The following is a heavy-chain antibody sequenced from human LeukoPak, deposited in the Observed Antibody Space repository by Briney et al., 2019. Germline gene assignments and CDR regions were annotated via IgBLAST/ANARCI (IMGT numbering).Heavy chain of an antibody. V-gene: IGHV3-66*01. CDR3: ARVIVGAAYDAFDI. CDR1: GFAVSGNY. J-gene: IGHJ3*02. D-gene: IGHD1-26*01. CDR2: IYSGGNT. Sequence: GGSLRLSCAASGFAVSGNYMSWVRQAPGKGLEWVSAIYSGGNTYYADSVKGRFTISRDNSKNTLYLQMNTLRAEDTAVYYCARVIVGAAYDAFDIWGQGTMVTVSS.